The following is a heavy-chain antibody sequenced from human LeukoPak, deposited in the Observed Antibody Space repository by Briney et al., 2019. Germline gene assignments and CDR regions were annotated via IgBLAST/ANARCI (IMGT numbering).Heavy chain of an antibody. D-gene: IGHD6-13*01. CDR3: AGSVIAAHDY. J-gene: IGHJ4*02. V-gene: IGHV4-39*07. CDR2: IYYSGST. Sequence: KASETLSLTCTVSGDSISSSSYYWGWIRQPPGKGLEWIGSIYYSGSTYYSPSLKSRVTISVDTSKNQFSLKLSSVTAADTAVYYCAGSVIAAHDYWGQGTLVTVSS. CDR1: GDSISSSSYY.